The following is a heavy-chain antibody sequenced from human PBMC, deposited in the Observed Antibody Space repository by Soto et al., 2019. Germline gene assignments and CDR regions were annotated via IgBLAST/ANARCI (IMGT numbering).Heavy chain of an antibody. J-gene: IGHJ4*02. CDR2: IYYSGST. D-gene: IGHD4-17*01. CDR1: GGSISSGGYY. V-gene: IGHV4-31*03. Sequence: SETLSLTCTVSGGSISSGGYYWSWIRQHPGKGLEWIGYIYYSGSTYYNPSLKSRVTISVDTSKNQFSLKLSSVTAADTAVYYCARGLDYGDNFRALGYYFDYWGQGTLVTVSS. CDR3: ARGLDYGDNFRALGYYFDY.